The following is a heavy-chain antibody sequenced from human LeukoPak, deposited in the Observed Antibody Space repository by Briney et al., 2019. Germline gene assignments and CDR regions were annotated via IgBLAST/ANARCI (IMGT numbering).Heavy chain of an antibody. V-gene: IGHV1-46*01. J-gene: IGHJ5*02. CDR2: INPSGGST. Sequence: ASVKVSCKSSGYTFTRYYMHCVRQAPGQGLEWMGIINPSGGSTSYAQKFQGRVTMTRDTSTSTVYMELSSLRSEDTAVYYCARVAPWGFWFDPWGQGTLVTVSS. CDR3: ARVAPWGFWFDP. CDR1: GYTFTRYY. D-gene: IGHD7-27*01.